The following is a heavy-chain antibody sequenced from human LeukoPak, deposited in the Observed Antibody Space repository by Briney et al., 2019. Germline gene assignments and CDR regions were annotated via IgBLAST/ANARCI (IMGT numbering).Heavy chain of an antibody. Sequence: GGSLRLSCAASGFTFSSYAMSWVRQAPGKGLEWVSAISGGGGSTYYADSVKGRFTISRDNSKNTLYLQMNSLRAEDTAVYYCAKDQVDIVVLDPWGQGTLVTVSS. J-gene: IGHJ5*02. CDR1: GFTFSSYA. CDR3: AKDQVDIVVLDP. CDR2: ISGGGGST. D-gene: IGHD2-15*01. V-gene: IGHV3-23*01.